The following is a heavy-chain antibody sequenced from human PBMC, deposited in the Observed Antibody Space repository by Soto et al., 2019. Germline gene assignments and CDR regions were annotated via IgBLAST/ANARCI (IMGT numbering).Heavy chain of an antibody. V-gene: IGHV4-30-4*01. CDR2: MYYSGST. Sequence: QVQLQESGPGLVKPSQTLSLTCTVSGGSISSGDYYWSWIRQPPGKGLEWIGYMYYSGSTYYNPSLKRRVTISVDTSNNQFSLKLSSVTAADTAVYYCARSSPRSGYDPLSRYYYGMDVWGQGTPVTVSS. CDR3: ARSSPRSGYDPLSRYYYGMDV. D-gene: IGHD5-12*01. J-gene: IGHJ6*02. CDR1: GGSISSGDYY.